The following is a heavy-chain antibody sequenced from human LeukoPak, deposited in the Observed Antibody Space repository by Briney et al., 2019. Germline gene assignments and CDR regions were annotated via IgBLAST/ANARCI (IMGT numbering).Heavy chain of an antibody. Sequence: GGTLRLSCAASGFTFSSYGMSWVRQAPGKGLEWVSAISGSGGSTYYADSVKGRFTISRDNSKNTLYLQMNSLRAEDTAVYYCAKSRWELHDFDYWGQGTLVTVSS. CDR2: ISGSGGST. CDR3: AKSRWELHDFDY. J-gene: IGHJ4*02. V-gene: IGHV3-23*01. D-gene: IGHD1-26*01. CDR1: GFTFSSYG.